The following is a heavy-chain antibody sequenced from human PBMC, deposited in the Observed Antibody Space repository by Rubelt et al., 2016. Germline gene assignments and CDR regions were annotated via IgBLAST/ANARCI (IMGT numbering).Heavy chain of an antibody. CDR3: AKDRRGGLQQLDY. Sequence: EVQLVESGGGLVQPGRSLRLSCAASGFTFDDFAMHWVRQAPGKGLEWVSGISWNSVYIGYADSVKGRFTISRDSAKSSLYLQMNSLRAEDTAVYYCAKDRRGGLQQLDYWGRGTLVTVSS. CDR2: ISWNSVYI. J-gene: IGHJ4*02. V-gene: IGHV3-9*01. D-gene: IGHD6-13*01. CDR1: GFTFDDFA.